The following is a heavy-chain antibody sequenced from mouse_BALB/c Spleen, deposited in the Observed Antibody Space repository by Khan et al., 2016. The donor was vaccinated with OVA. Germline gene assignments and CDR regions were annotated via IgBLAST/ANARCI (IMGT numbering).Heavy chain of an antibody. Sequence: VQLKESGAELVKPGASVKLSCSASGFNIKDTYIHWVKQRPEQGLEWIGRIDPPNDDSKYGPKFQDKATLTADTSSNTAYLQLSSLTSEDTAVYYCATLLGNPFAYWGQGTLVSVSA. CDR2: IDPPNDDS. CDR1: GFNIKDTY. J-gene: IGHJ3*01. V-gene: IGHV14-3*02. D-gene: IGHD2-1*01. CDR3: ATLLGNPFAY.